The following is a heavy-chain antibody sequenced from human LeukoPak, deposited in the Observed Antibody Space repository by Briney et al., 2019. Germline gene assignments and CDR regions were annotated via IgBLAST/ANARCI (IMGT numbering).Heavy chain of an antibody. Sequence: SETLSLTCTVSGGSISSYYWSWIRQPPGKGLEWIGYIYYSGSTNYNPSLKSRVTISVDTSKNQFSLKLSSVTAADTAVYYCARDTLAYCGDDCYSGFDYWGQGTLVTVSS. J-gene: IGHJ4*02. CDR1: GGSISSYY. V-gene: IGHV4-59*01. D-gene: IGHD2-21*02. CDR2: IYYSGST. CDR3: ARDTLAYCGDDCYSGFDY.